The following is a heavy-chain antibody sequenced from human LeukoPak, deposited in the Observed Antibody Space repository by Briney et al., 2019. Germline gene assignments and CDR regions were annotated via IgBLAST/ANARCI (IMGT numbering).Heavy chain of an antibody. V-gene: IGHV3-30-3*01. J-gene: IGHJ4*02. Sequence: QPGGSLRLSCAASGLSFSRYAMQWVRQAPGKGLEWVAAVSSDGTDKYHADSVKGRFTVSRDNSRNTLSLQIHSLKPEDTAVYYCARVDSKSGSSFSASWGQGALVIVSS. CDR1: GLSFSRYA. CDR3: ARVDSKSGSSFSAS. D-gene: IGHD6-13*01. CDR2: VSSDGTDK.